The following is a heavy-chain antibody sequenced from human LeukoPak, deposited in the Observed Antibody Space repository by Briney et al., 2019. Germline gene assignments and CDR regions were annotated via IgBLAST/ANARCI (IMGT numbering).Heavy chain of an antibody. CDR3: ARVHWEYDYGDLDYYYYYGMDV. J-gene: IGHJ6*02. D-gene: IGHD4-17*01. V-gene: IGHV1-18*01. CDR1: GYTFSSYG. Sequence: ASVKVSCKASGYTFSSYGVSWVRQAPGQGLEWMGWISAYNGNTNYAQKVQGRVTMTTDTSTSTAYMELRSLRSDDTAVYYCARVHWEYDYGDLDYYYYYGMDVWGQGTTVTVSS. CDR2: ISAYNGNT.